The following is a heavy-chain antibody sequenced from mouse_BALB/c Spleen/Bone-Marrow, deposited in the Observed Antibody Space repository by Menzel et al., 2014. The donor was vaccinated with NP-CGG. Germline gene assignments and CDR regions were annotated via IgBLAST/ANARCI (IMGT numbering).Heavy chain of an antibody. D-gene: IGHD2-2*01. CDR3: AREGYGYQYFDY. Sequence: QVQLKQSGAELVMPGASAKMSCKASGYTFTDYWMHWVKQRPGQGLEWIGAIDTSDSYTSYNQKFKGKATLTVDESSSTAYMQLSSLTSEDSAVYYCAREGYGYQYFDYWGQGTTLTVSS. J-gene: IGHJ2*01. CDR2: IDTSDSYT. CDR1: GYTFTDYW. V-gene: IGHV1-69*01.